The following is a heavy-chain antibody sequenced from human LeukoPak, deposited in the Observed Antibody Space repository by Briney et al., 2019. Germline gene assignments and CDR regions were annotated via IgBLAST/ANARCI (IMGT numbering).Heavy chain of an antibody. D-gene: IGHD3-22*01. CDR1: GFTFTSSA. CDR2: IVVGSGNT. CDR3: AAEAAYYYDSRDAFDV. J-gene: IGHJ3*01. Sequence: SVKVSCKASGFTFTSSAVQWVRQARGQRLEWIGWIVVGSGNTNYAQKFQERVTITRNMSTSLVYMELSSLRSEDTAVYYCAAEAAYYYDSRDAFDVWGQGTMVTVSS. V-gene: IGHV1-58*01.